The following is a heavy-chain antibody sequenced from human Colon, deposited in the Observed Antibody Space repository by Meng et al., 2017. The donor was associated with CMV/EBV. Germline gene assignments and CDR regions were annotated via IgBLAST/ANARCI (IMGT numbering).Heavy chain of an antibody. CDR3: VRGGYSGTQTGGVQEY. J-gene: IGHJ4*02. CDR2: ISTNRNT. CDR1: GGSISTYY. Sequence: QAHVPGSGPGLVKPSGTLSLTCTFFGGSISTYYWSWFRQPAGEGLEWLGRISTNRNTDYNPSLNSRATIWLDTSNNQFSLKLTSVTAADTAVYYCVRGGYSGTQTGGVQEYWGQGTLVTVSS. D-gene: IGHD5-12*01. V-gene: IGHV4-4*07.